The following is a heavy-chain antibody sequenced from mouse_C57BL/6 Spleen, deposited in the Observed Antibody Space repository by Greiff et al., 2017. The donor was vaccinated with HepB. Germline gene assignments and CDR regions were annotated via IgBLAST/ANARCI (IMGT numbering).Heavy chain of an antibody. CDR1: GYTFTDYY. Sequence: VQLQQSGPELVKPGASVKLSCKASGYTFTDYYMNWVKQSHGKSLEWIGDINPNNGGTSYNQKFKGKATLTVDNSSSTAYMELRSLTSEDSAVYYCARGGKGFDYWGQGTTLTVSS. J-gene: IGHJ2*01. CDR2: INPNNGGT. V-gene: IGHV1-26*01. CDR3: ARGGKGFDY.